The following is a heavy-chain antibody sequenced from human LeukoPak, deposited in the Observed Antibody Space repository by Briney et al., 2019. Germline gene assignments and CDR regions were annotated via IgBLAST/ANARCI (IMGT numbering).Heavy chain of an antibody. D-gene: IGHD3-16*02. V-gene: IGHV1-69*04. J-gene: IGHJ3*02. CDR3: VRDWVGEYDYVWGSYRWDAFDI. CDR1: GGTFSSYT. CDR2: IIPILGIA. Sequence: SVKVSCKASGGTFSSYTISWVRQAPGQGLEWMGRIIPILGIANCAQKFQGRVTITADKSTSTAYMELSSLRSEDTAVYYCVRDWVGEYDYVWGSYRWDAFDIWGQGTMVTVSS.